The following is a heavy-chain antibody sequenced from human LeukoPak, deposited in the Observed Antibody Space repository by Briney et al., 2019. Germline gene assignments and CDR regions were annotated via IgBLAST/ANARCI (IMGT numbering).Heavy chain of an antibody. V-gene: IGHV3-43D*03. D-gene: IGHD6-19*01. J-gene: IGHJ4*02. CDR2: VTWDGSFT. CDR1: GFTFDDYA. Sequence: GGSLRLSCAASGFTFDDYAMHWVRQAPGKGLEWVSLVTWDGSFTYYVDSVKGRFTISRDNSKNSLYLQMNSLRAEDTAFYYSAKARNAVAGTGYYFDNWGQGTLVTVSS. CDR3: AKARNAVAGTGYYFDN.